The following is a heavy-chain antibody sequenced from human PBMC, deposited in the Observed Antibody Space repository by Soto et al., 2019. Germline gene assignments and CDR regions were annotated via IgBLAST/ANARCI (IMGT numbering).Heavy chain of an antibody. V-gene: IGHV3-43*01. CDR1: GFTFDDYT. CDR2: ISWDGGST. D-gene: IGHD2-21*02. Sequence: ESGGVVVQPGGSLRLSCAASGFTFDDYTMHWVRQAPGKGLEWVSLISWDGGSTYYADSVKGRFTISRDNSKNSLYLQMNSLRTEDTALYYCAKYGGDSPHNWFDPWGQGTLVTVSS. CDR3: AKYGGDSPHNWFDP. J-gene: IGHJ5*02.